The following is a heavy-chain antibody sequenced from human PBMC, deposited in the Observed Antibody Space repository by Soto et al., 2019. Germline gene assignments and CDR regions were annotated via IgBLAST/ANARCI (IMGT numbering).Heavy chain of an antibody. CDR3: ARVVKEDFWSGNYYYYGMDV. D-gene: IGHD3-3*01. CDR1: GGSISSGGYS. CDR2: IYHSGST. V-gene: IGHV4-30-2*01. J-gene: IGHJ6*02. Sequence: PSETLSLTCAVSGGSISSGGYSWSWIRQPPGKGLEWIGYIYHSGSTYYNPSLKSRVTISVDRSKNQFSLKLSSVTAADTAVYYCARVVKEDFWSGNYYYYGMDVWGQGTTVTVSS.